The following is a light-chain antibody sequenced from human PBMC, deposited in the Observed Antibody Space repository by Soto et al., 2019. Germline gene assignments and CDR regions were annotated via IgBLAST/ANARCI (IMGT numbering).Light chain of an antibody. V-gene: IGKV1-9*01. J-gene: IGKJ1*01. CDR3: QKLNAYPPWT. Sequence: QLTQSPSSLSASVGDRVTITCRAIQGISSNLAWYQQKPGRAPKLLIFGASTLQSGVPSRFSGSGSGTDFTLTISSLQPEDFATYFCQKLNAYPPWTFGQGTKVDIK. CDR2: GAS. CDR1: QGISSN.